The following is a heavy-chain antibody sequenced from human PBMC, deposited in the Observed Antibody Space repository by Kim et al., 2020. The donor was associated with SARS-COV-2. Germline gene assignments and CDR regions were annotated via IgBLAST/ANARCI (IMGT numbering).Heavy chain of an antibody. J-gene: IGHJ4*02. Sequence: SETLSLTCAVYGGSFSGYYWSWIRQSPGKGLEWVGEINHIGGTNYNPPHKSRVTITVDTSKNKFSLQLRTVTAADTAVYYCARMYNRWSTSIDYWGQGTLLTVSP. D-gene: IGHD1-1*01. CDR2: INHIGGT. CDR1: GGSFSGYY. V-gene: IGHV4-34*01. CDR3: ARMYNRWSTSIDY.